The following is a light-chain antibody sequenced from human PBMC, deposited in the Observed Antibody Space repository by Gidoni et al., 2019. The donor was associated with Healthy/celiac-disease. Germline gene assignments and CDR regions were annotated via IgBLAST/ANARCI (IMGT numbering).Light chain of an antibody. Sequence: DIQMTQSPSTLSASVGDRVTITCRASPSISSWLAWYQQKPGKAPKLLIYKASSLESGVPSRFSGSGSGTEFTLTISSLQPDDFATYYCQQYNSYSSITFGQGTRLEIK. CDR3: QQYNSYSSIT. CDR1: PSISSW. J-gene: IGKJ5*01. V-gene: IGKV1-5*03. CDR2: KAS.